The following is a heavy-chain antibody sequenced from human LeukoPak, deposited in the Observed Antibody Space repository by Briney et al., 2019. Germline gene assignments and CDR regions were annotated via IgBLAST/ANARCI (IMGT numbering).Heavy chain of an antibody. Sequence: SETLSLTCTVSGGSISSYYWSWIRQPPGKGLEWIGYIYYSGSTNYNPSLKSRVTISVDTSKNQFPLKLSSVTAADTAVYYCARAMKRYYFDYWGQGTLVTVSS. V-gene: IGHV4-59*01. CDR2: IYYSGST. CDR1: GGSISSYY. D-gene: IGHD3-22*01. J-gene: IGHJ4*02. CDR3: ARAMKRYYFDY.